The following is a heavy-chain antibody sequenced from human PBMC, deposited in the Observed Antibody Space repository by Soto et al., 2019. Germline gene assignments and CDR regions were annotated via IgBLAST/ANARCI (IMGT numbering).Heavy chain of an antibody. CDR1: GFNFSSYG. CDR3: ARGTPDTARVYYYYYGMDV. V-gene: IGHV3-33*01. CDR2: IWYDGSNK. Sequence: GGSLRLSCAASGFNFSSYGLHWVRQAPGKGLGRVAVIWYDGSNKYYADSVKGRFPISRDNSKNTLYLQMNCLRAEDTAVYYCARGTPDTARVYYYYYGMDVWGQGTTVTVSS. J-gene: IGHJ6*02. D-gene: IGHD5-18*01.